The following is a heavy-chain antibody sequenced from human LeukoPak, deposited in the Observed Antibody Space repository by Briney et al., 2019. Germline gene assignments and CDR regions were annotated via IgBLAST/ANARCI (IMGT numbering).Heavy chain of an antibody. D-gene: IGHD5-18*01. CDR2: IYYSGST. CDR1: GGSISSYY. V-gene: IGHV4-59*01. Sequence: SETLSLTCTVSGGSISSYYWGWIRQPPGKGLEWIGYIYYSGSTNYNPSLKSRVTISIDTSKNHFSLKLSSVTAADTAVYYCARELGTAPWRRVDYWGQGTLVTVSS. CDR3: ARELGTAPWRRVDY. J-gene: IGHJ4*02.